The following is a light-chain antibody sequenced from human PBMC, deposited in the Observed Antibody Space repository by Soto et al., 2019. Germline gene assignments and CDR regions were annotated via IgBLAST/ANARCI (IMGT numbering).Light chain of an antibody. J-gene: IGLJ2*01. CDR3: LSYDNSLSGVL. Sequence: QAVVTQPPSVSGAPGQRVTISCTGTSSNIGAGYDVHWYQQLPGTAPKLLLYANNNRPSGVPDRFSGSKSGTSASLAIAGLQAEDEADYYCLSYDNSLSGVLFGGGTKLTV. CDR2: ANN. CDR1: SSNIGAGYD. V-gene: IGLV1-40*01.